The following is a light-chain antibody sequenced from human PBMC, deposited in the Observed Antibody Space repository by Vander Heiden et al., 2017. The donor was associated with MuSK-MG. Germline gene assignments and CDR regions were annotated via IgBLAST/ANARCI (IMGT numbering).Light chain of an antibody. CDR3: QVSDTSSDLQCV. CDR1: NIGSKS. CDR2: DDS. Sequence: SYVLTQPPSVSVAPGQTARITCGGNNIGSKSVHWYQQKPSQAPVLVVYDDSDRPSGIPERFSGSNSGNTATPTISTVEAGDEADYVGQVSDTSSDLQCVFGGRTKLTVL. V-gene: IGLV3-21*02. J-gene: IGLJ2*01.